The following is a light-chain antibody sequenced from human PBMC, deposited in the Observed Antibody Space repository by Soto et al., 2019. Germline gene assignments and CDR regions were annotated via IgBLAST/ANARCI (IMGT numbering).Light chain of an antibody. CDR3: SSYTSSSTYV. J-gene: IGLJ1*01. CDR2: EVT. Sequence: QSALTQPASVSGSPGQSITISCTGTGSDVGGYDYVSWYQHHPGKAPKVLIYEVTNRPSGVSNRFSGSKSGNTASLTISGLLAEDEADYYCSSYTSSSTYVFGTGTEVTVL. V-gene: IGLV2-14*01. CDR1: GSDVGGYDY.